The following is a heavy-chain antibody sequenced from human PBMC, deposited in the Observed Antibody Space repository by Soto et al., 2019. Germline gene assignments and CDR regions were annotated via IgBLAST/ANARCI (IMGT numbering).Heavy chain of an antibody. CDR1: GGSISSSSYY. J-gene: IGHJ4*02. V-gene: IGHV4-39*01. CDR2: IFHSGTT. CDR3: ARTFPLDSSSRRGEVNY. Sequence: QLQLQESGPGLVKPSETLSLTCTVSGGSISSSSYYWGWIRQPPGKGLEWIGSIFHSGTTSYNPSLKSRVTISVDTSKIQFSLKLTSVTAADTAVYYCARTFPLDSSSRRGEVNYWGQGTLATVSS. D-gene: IGHD6-13*01.